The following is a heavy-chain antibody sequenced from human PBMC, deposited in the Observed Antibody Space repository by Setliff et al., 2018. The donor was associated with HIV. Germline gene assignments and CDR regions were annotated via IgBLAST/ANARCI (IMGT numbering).Heavy chain of an antibody. J-gene: IGHJ4*02. CDR1: GGSFSGYY. V-gene: IGHV4-34*01. CDR3: ARGGFKWSGSYADY. D-gene: IGHD1-26*01. CDR2: IKRSGST. Sequence: LSLTCAVYGGSFSGYYWTWIRQPPGKGLEWIGEIKRSGSTNYNPSLKSRVTISVDTAKNQFSLNLTSVTAADTAVYYCARGGFKWSGSYADYWGQGTLVTVSS.